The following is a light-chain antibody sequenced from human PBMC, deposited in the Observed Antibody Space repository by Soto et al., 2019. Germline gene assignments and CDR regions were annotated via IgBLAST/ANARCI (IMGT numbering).Light chain of an antibody. CDR1: QSVSSN. CDR3: QQYHDWVT. V-gene: IGKV3D-15*01. Sequence: ETVMTQSPGTLSVSPGESATLSCGTSQSVSSNLAWYQQKPGQAPRLLIYGASTRATGIPARCSGSGSGTEFTLTISYLRHEDSAVYFCQQYHDWVTFGGGTRVEI. CDR2: GAS. J-gene: IGKJ4*01.